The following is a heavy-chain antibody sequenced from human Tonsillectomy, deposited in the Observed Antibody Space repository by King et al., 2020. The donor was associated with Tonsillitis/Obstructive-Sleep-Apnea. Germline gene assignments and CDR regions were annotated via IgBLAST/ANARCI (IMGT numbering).Heavy chain of an antibody. CDR2: ISGNGDST. CDR1: GFSFEEYG. CDR3: AKDIGYDTSGLEYVQY. D-gene: IGHD3-22*01. J-gene: IGHJ1*01. V-gene: IGHV3-43*02. Sequence: QLVQSGGGVVQPGGSLRLYCAASGFSFEEYGMHWVRQAPGKGLEWGSLISGNGDSTYYAESVKGRFTISRDNSKNTLYLQMKSLRTEDTALYNCAKDIGYDTSGLEYVQYWGQGTLVTVAS.